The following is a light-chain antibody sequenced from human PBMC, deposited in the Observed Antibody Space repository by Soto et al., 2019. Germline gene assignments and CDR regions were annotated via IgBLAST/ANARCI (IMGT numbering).Light chain of an antibody. CDR3: QQLSRYPLT. Sequence: DIQLTQSQSVLSASVGDTVTITCRASQALSNYLAWYQQKPGKAPDLLIYSASTLQSGVPSRFSGSGSETEFSLTIRALQPEDFATYYCQQLSRYPLTFGGGTKVDI. CDR2: SAS. J-gene: IGKJ4*01. V-gene: IGKV1-9*01. CDR1: QALSNY.